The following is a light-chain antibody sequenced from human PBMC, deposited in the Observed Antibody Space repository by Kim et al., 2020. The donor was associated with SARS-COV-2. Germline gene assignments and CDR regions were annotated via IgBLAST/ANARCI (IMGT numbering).Light chain of an antibody. V-gene: IGKV1-5*01. Sequence: GDRVTITCRARHGISSWLAWYQLKPGKAPILLIYDASYLEGEVPSWFSGSGAWTEFTLTISSLQPDDFATYYRQQYNSYPLTFGGGTKVDIK. CDR3: QQYNSYPLT. CDR1: HGISSW. CDR2: DAS. J-gene: IGKJ4*01.